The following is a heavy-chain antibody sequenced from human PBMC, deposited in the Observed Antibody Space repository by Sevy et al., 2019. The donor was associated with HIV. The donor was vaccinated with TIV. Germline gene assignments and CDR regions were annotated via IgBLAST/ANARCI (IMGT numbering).Heavy chain of an antibody. J-gene: IGHJ4*02. Sequence: SETLSLTCTVSGGSIGSYYWSWIRQPPGKGLEWIAYMHYSGSTNHNPSLKSGVTVSLGTSKNRFSVQLTSVTAADTAVYYCSAAARVAVAGIYYFDIWGQGTLVTVSS. V-gene: IGHV4-59*01. CDR2: MHYSGST. CDR3: SAAARVAVAGIYYFDI. D-gene: IGHD6-19*01. CDR1: GGSIGSYY.